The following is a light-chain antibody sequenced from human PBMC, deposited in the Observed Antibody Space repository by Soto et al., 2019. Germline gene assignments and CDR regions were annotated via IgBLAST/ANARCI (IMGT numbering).Light chain of an antibody. CDR1: QSIWNN. CDR2: AAS. CDR3: QQYNNWQT. J-gene: IGKJ1*01. Sequence: EIVMTQSPATLSVSLGERATLSCRASQSIWNNLAWYHQRPGQAPRLLIYAASARATGIPARFSGSGSGTEFTLTISGLQSEDFGLYYCQQYNNWQTFGQGTKVDIK. V-gene: IGKV3-15*01.